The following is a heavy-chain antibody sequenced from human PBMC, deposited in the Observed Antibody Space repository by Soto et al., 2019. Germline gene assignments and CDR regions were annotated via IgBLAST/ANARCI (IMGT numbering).Heavy chain of an antibody. Sequence: PGESLKISCKGSGYSFTSYWISWVRQMPGKGLEWMGRIDPSDSYTNYSPSFQGHVTISADKSISTAYLQWSSLKASDTAMYYCARPLRGERYPYYYGMDVWGQGTTVTVSS. J-gene: IGHJ6*02. CDR2: IDPSDSYT. CDR3: ARPLRGERYPYYYGMDV. V-gene: IGHV5-10-1*01. CDR1: GYSFTSYW. D-gene: IGHD7-27*01.